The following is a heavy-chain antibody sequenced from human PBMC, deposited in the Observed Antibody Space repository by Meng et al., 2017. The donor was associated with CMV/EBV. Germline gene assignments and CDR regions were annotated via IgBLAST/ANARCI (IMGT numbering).Heavy chain of an antibody. J-gene: IGHJ6*02. CDR2: INSDGSST. CDR1: GFTFSSYW. V-gene: IGHV3-74*01. CDR3: ARAWLSRVVAATPNYYYGMDV. D-gene: IGHD2-15*01. Sequence: GGSLRLSCAASGFTFSSYWMHWVRQARGKGLVWVSRINSDGSSTSYADSVKGRFTISRDNAKNSLYLQMNSLRAEDTAVYYCARAWLSRVVAATPNYYYGMDVWGQGTTVTVSS.